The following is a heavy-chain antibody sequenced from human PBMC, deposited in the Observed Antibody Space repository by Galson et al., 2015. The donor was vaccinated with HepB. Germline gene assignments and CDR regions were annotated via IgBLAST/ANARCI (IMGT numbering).Heavy chain of an antibody. CDR1: GNSFNYYA. D-gene: IGHD3-9*01. CDR3: ARDLGPMWGFLRLPFDS. Sequence: SVKVSCKASGNSFNYYAINWVRQAPGQGLEWMGWINANNGNPTYAQDFAGRFVFSLDTSVSTTFLQISGLKTEDTAVYYCARDLGPMWGFLRLPFDSWGRGTLVTVSS. J-gene: IGHJ2*01. V-gene: IGHV7-4-1*02. CDR2: INANNGNP.